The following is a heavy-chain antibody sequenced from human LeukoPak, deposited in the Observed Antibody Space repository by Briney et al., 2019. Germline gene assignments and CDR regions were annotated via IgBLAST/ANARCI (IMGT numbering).Heavy chain of an antibody. CDR3: ARHLHYGGKPFDY. Sequence: PSQTLSLTCTVSGASIRSVDHYWSWIRQHPGKGLEWIGYIHHSGSTDYNPSLKSRLTISLDTSKNQFSLKLSTVTAADTAVYYCARHLHYGGKPFDYWGQGALVTVSS. J-gene: IGHJ4*02. D-gene: IGHD4-23*01. V-gene: IGHV4-31*03. CDR2: IHHSGST. CDR1: GASIRSVDHY.